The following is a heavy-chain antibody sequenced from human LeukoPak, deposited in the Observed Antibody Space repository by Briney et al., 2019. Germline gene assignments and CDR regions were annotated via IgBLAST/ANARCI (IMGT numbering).Heavy chain of an antibody. D-gene: IGHD2-2*01. CDR1: GYTFTSYG. CDR2: ISAYNGNT. J-gene: IGHJ4*02. V-gene: IGHV1-18*01. CDR3: ARLFPYCSSTSCYPDY. Sequence: ASVKVFCKASGYTFTSYGISWVRQAPGQGLEWMGWISAYNGNTNYAQKLQGRVTMTTDTSTSTAYMELRSLRSDDTAVYYCARLFPYCSSTSCYPDYWGQGTLVTVSS.